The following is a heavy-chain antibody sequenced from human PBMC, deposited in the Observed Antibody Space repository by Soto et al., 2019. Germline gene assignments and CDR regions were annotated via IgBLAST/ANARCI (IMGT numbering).Heavy chain of an antibody. V-gene: IGHV4-61*01. CDR2: IYYSGST. CDR1: GGSVCSGSYY. Sequence: SETLSLTCTVSGGSVCSGSYYCNWIRQPPGKGLEWIGYIYYSGSTNYNPSLKSRVTISLDTSKNQFSLKLSSVTAADTAVYYCARGRRYDFWSGSDRDDLDYWGQGTLVTVSS. CDR3: ARGRRYDFWSGSDRDDLDY. D-gene: IGHD3-3*01. J-gene: IGHJ4*02.